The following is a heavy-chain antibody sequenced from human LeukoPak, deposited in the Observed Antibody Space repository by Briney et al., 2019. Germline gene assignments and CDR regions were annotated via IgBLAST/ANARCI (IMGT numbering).Heavy chain of an antibody. V-gene: IGHV3-23*01. CDR2: ITGSGDYT. Sequence: GGSLRLSCAASGFTFSDYYMSWIRQAPGKGLEWVSSITGSGDYTYYADSVKGRFTISRDNSKNTLYLQMNSLRAEDTAVYYCANKPAGFDPWGQGTLVTVSS. CDR3: ANKPAGFDP. D-gene: IGHD1-14*01. J-gene: IGHJ5*02. CDR1: GFTFSDYY.